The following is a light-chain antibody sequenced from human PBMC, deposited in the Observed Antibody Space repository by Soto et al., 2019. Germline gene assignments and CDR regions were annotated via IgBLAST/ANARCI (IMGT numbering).Light chain of an antibody. CDR1: SSDIGGYNY. V-gene: IGLV2-8*02. CDR2: DVT. Sequence: QSALTQPPSASRSPGQSVTISCTGTSSDIGGYNYVSWYQQHPGKAPKLMIYDVTKRPSGVPDRFSGSKSGNTASLTVSGLQAEDEADYYCSSYAGSNNYVFGTGTKLTVL. CDR3: SSYAGSNNYV. J-gene: IGLJ1*01.